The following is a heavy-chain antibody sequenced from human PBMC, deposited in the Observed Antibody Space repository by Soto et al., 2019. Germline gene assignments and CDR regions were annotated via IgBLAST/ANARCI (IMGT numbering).Heavy chain of an antibody. CDR2: ISYDGSNK. Sequence: GGSLRLSCAASGFTFSSYGMHWVRQAPGKGLVWVSVISYDGSNKCYADSVKGRFTISRDNAKNTLYLQMSSLRVEDTAVYYCARDNWNSYWGQGTLVTVSS. V-gene: IGHV3-30*03. D-gene: IGHD1-7*01. CDR3: ARDNWNSY. CDR1: GFTFSSYG. J-gene: IGHJ4*01.